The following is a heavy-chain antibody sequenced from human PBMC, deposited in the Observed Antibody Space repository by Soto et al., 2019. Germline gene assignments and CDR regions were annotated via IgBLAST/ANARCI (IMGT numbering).Heavy chain of an antibody. J-gene: IGHJ4*02. CDR3: AKLRKGSAYLVF. D-gene: IGHD3-22*01. CDR2: IKEDGREK. V-gene: IGHV3-7*01. Sequence: GGSLRLSCAASGFNFSNYWMTWVRLAPGKGLEWLANIKEDGREKYYVDSVRGRFTISRDNANNLLYLQMNSLRAEDSAVYYCAKLRKGSAYLVFWGQGT. CDR1: GFNFSNYW.